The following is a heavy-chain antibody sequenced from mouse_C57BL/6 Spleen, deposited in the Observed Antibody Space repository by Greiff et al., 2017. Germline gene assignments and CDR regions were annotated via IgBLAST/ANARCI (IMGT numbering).Heavy chain of an antibody. CDR1: GFTFSSYA. J-gene: IGHJ3*01. V-gene: IGHV5-9-1*02. CDR2: ISSCGDYI. CDR3: TRAAQATFFAY. D-gene: IGHD3-2*02. Sequence: EVKLMESGEGLVKPGGSLKLSCAASGFTFSSYAMSWVRQTPEKRLEWVAYISSCGDYIYYADTVKGRFTISRDNARNTLYLQMSSLKSEDTAMYYCTRAAQATFFAYWGQGILVTFSA.